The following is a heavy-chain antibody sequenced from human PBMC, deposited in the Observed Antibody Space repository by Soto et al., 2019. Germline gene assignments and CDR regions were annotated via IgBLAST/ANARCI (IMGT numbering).Heavy chain of an antibody. D-gene: IGHD3-22*01. V-gene: IGHV3-30*18. CDR2: ISNDGCDK. Sequence: QVQLAESGGGVVQPGRSLTITCAASGFTLGTYGMHWVRQAPGKGLEWVAVISNDGCDKYYSDSVMGRFTISRDNSKNTLFLQMNSLRAEDTAVYFCAKEFFDSSGFYPSLDALDIWGQGTVVTVSS. CDR3: AKEFFDSSGFYPSLDALDI. CDR1: GFTLGTYG. J-gene: IGHJ3*02.